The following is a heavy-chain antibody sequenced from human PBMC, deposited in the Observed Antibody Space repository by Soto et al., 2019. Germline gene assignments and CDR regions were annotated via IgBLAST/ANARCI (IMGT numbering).Heavy chain of an antibody. CDR3: PKDLEIFAPYDSSGSDYFDY. CDR2: ISYDGSNK. Sequence: QVQLVESGGGVVQPGRSLRLSCAASGFTFSSYGMHWVRQAPGKGLEWVAVISYDGSNKYYADSVKGRFTISRDNSKNTLYLQMNSLRAEDTAVYYCPKDLEIFAPYDSSGSDYFDYWGQGTLVTVSS. CDR1: GFTFSSYG. D-gene: IGHD3-22*01. J-gene: IGHJ4*02. V-gene: IGHV3-30*18.